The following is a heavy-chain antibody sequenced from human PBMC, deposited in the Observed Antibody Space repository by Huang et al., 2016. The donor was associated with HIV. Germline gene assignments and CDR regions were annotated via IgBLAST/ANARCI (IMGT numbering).Heavy chain of an antibody. J-gene: IGHJ3*02. D-gene: IGHD5-18*01. CDR2: KSKDGSNN. Sequence: QVQLVESGGGVVQPGRSLRLSCAASGFPFNNHAMPWVRQAPGKGLDWVAVKSKDGSNNYYADSVKGRFTISRDSSKSTLFLHMTSLRTEDTAVYYCARAKDTWDAYDIWGQGTMVIVSS. CDR1: GFPFNNHA. CDR3: ARAKDTWDAYDI. V-gene: IGHV3-30-3*01.